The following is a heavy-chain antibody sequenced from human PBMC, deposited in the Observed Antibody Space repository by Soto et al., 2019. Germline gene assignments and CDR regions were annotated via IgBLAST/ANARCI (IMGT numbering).Heavy chain of an antibody. Sequence: EVQLVESGGGLVQPGGSLSLSCAASGFTFSTYWMHWIRQVPGKGLEWVSRINSDASHTYYADSVKGRFTISRDNAKNTLHLEMNSLRAEDTDVFYCVIDGHCITTSCYVNGFEPWCQGILVTVSS. D-gene: IGHD2-2*01. CDR1: GFTFSTYW. CDR3: VIDGHCITTSCYVNGFEP. J-gene: IGHJ5*02. CDR2: INSDASHT. V-gene: IGHV3-74*01.